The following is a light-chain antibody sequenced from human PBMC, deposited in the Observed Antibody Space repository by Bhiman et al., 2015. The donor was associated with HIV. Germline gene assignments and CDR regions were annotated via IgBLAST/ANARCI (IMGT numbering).Light chain of an antibody. CDR2: RNN. CDR1: SSNIGSKT. CDR3: CSYAGSYTSWV. J-gene: IGLJ3*02. V-gene: IGLV1-44*01. Sequence: QSVLTQPPSASGTPGQRVTISCSGRSSNIGSKTVNWYQQVPGTAPKLLIYRNNQRPSGVPGRFSGSKSGNTASLSISGLQPEDEAVYYCCSYAGSYTSWVFGGGTKLTVL.